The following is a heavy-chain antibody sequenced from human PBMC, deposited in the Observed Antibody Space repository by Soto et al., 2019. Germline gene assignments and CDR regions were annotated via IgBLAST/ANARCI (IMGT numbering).Heavy chain of an antibody. Sequence: QVQLVQSGAEVKKPGSSMKVSCKASAGTFRSYSINWVRQAPGQGLEWVGQIIPMFGTPNYAQNFQGRVTITADESTSTAYMELSSLRSDDTALYYCTRARVVSGIVYHYYAMDAWGQGTTVTVSS. J-gene: IGHJ6*02. D-gene: IGHD2-21*02. CDR2: IIPMFGTP. CDR1: AGTFRSYS. CDR3: TRARVVSGIVYHYYAMDA. V-gene: IGHV1-69*12.